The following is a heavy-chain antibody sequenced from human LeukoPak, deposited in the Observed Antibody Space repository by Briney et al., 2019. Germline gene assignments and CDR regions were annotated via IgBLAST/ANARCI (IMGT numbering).Heavy chain of an antibody. Sequence: SETLSLICTVSDGSISNYFWSWIRQPPGKGLEWIGYIYYSGSTNYNPSFKSRVTISVDTSKNQFFLKLSSVTAADTAVYYCARHKPGTYYYGMDVWGQGTTVTVSS. CDR3: ARHKPGTYYYGMDV. V-gene: IGHV4-59*08. CDR2: IYYSGST. CDR1: DGSISNYF. D-gene: IGHD3-16*01. J-gene: IGHJ6*02.